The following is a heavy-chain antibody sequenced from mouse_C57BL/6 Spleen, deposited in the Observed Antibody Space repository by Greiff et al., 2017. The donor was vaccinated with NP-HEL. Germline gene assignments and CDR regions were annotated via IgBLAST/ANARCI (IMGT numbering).Heavy chain of an antibody. CDR3: ARTQLGSNAMDY. Sequence: VQLQQPGAELVMPGASVKLSCKASGYTFTSYWMHWVKQRPGQGLEWIGEIDPSDSYTNYNHKFKGKSTLTVDKSSSTAYMQLSSLTSEDSAVYYCARTQLGSNAMDYWGQGTSVTVSS. D-gene: IGHD3-1*01. V-gene: IGHV1-69*01. CDR1: GYTFTSYW. CDR2: IDPSDSYT. J-gene: IGHJ4*01.